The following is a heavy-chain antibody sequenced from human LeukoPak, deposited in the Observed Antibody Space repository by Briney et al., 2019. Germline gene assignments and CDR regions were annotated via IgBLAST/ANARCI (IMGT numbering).Heavy chain of an antibody. D-gene: IGHD3-16*01. CDR2: IKQHRNEK. J-gene: IGHJ4*02. Sequence: PGGSLRLSCPPSGFILSTYWMTWVRHAPGKWLERVANIKQHRNEKYYVDSVKGRFTISRDNAKKSLHLQMNSLRAEDTAVYYCARVRGGYYFDYWGQGTLVTVSS. CDR1: GFILSTYW. V-gene: IGHV3-7*05. CDR3: ARVRGGYYFDY.